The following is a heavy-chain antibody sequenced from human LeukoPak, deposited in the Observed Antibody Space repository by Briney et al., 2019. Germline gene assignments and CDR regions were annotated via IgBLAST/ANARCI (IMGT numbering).Heavy chain of an antibody. V-gene: IGHV1-18*01. D-gene: IGHD5-12*01. CDR3: ARGPDRSDGYIDFDY. CDR1: GYTFTSYG. Sequence: ASVKVSCKASGYTFTSYGISWVRQAPGQGLAWMGWISAYNGNTNYAQKLQGRVTMTTDTSTSTAYMELRSLRSDDTAVYYCARGPDRSDGYIDFDYWGQGTLVTVSS. J-gene: IGHJ4*02. CDR2: ISAYNGNT.